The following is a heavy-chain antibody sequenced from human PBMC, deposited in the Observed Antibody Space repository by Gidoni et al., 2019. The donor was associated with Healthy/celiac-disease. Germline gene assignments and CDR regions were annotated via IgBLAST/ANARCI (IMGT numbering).Heavy chain of an antibody. CDR1: GFTFSSYA. Sequence: EVQLLESGGGLVQPGGSLRLSCAASGFTFSSYAMSWVRQAPGKGLEWVSAISGSGGSTYYADSVKGRFTISRDNSKNTLYLQMNSLRAEDTAVYYCAKEGGSYDFWSGYYGGYYFDYWGQGTLVTVSS. CDR3: AKEGGSYDFWSGYYGGYYFDY. CDR2: ISGSGGST. V-gene: IGHV3-23*01. J-gene: IGHJ4*02. D-gene: IGHD3-3*01.